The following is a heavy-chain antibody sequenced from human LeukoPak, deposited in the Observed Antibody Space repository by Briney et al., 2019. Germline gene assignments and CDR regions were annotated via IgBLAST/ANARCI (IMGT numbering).Heavy chain of an antibody. Sequence: SETLSLTCTVSGGSISSYYWSWIRQPPGKGLEWIGYIYYSGSTNYNPSLKSRVTISVDTSKNQFSLKLNSVTAADTAVYYCARGIYCSSSSCYYYFDYWGQGTLVTVSS. D-gene: IGHD2-2*01. CDR1: GGSISSYY. V-gene: IGHV4-59*01. CDR3: ARGIYCSSSSCYYYFDY. J-gene: IGHJ4*02. CDR2: IYYSGST.